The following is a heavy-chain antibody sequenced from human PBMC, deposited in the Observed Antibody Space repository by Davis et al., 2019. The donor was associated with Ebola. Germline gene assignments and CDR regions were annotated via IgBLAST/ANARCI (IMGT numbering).Heavy chain of an antibody. CDR2: INHSGST. J-gene: IGHJ4*02. CDR3: ARGLWLRGYADY. V-gene: IGHV4-34*01. D-gene: IGHD5-12*01. Sequence: PSETLSLTCTVSGGSISSYYWSWIRQPPGKGLEWIGEINHSGSTNYNPSLKSRLTISVDTSKNQFSLKLSSVTAADTAVYYCARGLWLRGYADYWGQGTLVTVSS. CDR1: GGSISSYY.